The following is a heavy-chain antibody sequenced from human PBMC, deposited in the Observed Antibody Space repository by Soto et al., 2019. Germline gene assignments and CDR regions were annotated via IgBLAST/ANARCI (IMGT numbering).Heavy chain of an antibody. V-gene: IGHV1-18*01. D-gene: IGHD1-26*01. CDR2: ISAYNGNT. J-gene: IGHJ6*02. CDR3: ARDWELRVYSTRYGMDV. CDR1: GYTFTSYG. Sequence: ASVKVSCKASGYTFTSYGISWVRQAPGQGLEWMGWISAYNGNTNYAQKLQGRVTMTTDTSTSTAYMELRSLRSDDTAVYYCARDWELRVYSTRYGMDVWGQGTTVTVSS.